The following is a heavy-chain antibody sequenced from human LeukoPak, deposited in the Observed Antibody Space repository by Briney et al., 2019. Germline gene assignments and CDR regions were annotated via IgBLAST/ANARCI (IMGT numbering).Heavy chain of an antibody. CDR2: ISWDGGST. J-gene: IGHJ6*03. V-gene: IGHV3-43*01. CDR3: AKAGIVGATNYYMDV. Sequence: GGSLRLSCAASGFTFDDYTMHWVRQAPGKGLEWVSLISWDGGSTYYADSVKGRFTISRDNSKNSLYLQMNSLRTEDTALYYCAKAGIVGATNYYMDVWGKGTTVTISS. D-gene: IGHD1-26*01. CDR1: GFTFDDYT.